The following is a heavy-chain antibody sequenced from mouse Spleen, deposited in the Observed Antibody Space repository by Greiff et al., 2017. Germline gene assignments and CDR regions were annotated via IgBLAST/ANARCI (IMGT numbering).Heavy chain of an antibody. V-gene: IGHV1-18*01. Sequence: VQLQQSGPELVKPGASVKIPCKASGYTFTDYNMDWVKQSHGKSLEWIGDINPNNGGTIYNQKFKGKATLTVDKSSSTAYMELRSLTSEDTAVYYCAREHYGSSHWYFDVWGAGTTVTVSS. CDR1: GYTFTDYN. CDR2: INPNNGGT. J-gene: IGHJ1*01. CDR3: AREHYGSSHWYFDV. D-gene: IGHD1-1*01.